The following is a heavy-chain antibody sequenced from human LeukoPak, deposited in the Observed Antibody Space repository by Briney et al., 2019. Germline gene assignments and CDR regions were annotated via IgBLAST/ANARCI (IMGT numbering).Heavy chain of an antibody. CDR3: ARDSPITMIGVAIYYGMDV. Sequence: GGSLRLSCAASGFTFSSYAMHWVRQAPGKGLEWVAVISYDGSNKYYADSVKGRFTISRDNSKNTLYLQMNSLRAEDTAVYYCARDSPITMIGVAIYYGMDVWGQGTTVTVSS. J-gene: IGHJ6*02. CDR1: GFTFSSYA. V-gene: IGHV3-30-3*01. D-gene: IGHD3-22*01. CDR2: ISYDGSNK.